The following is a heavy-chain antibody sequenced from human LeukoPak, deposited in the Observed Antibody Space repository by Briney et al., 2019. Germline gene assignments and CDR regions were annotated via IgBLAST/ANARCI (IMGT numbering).Heavy chain of an antibody. V-gene: IGHV4-4*07. CDR2: SYTSGST. D-gene: IGHD2/OR15-2a*01. J-gene: IGHJ5*02. CDR1: GGSISSYY. Sequence: SETLSLTCTVSGGSISSYYWSWIRQPAGKGLEWIGRSYTSGSTNYNPSLESRVTMSVDTSKNQLSLKLSSVTAADTAVYYCARQRHRINWFDPWGQGTLVPVSS. CDR3: ARQRHRINWFDP.